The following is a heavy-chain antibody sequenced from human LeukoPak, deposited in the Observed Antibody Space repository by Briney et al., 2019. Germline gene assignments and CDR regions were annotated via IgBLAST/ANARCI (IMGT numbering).Heavy chain of an antibody. D-gene: IGHD6-19*01. CDR1: GFTVSSNY. J-gene: IGHJ4*02. Sequence: PGGSLRLSCAASGFTVSSNYMSWVRQAPGKGLEWVSAISGSGGSTYYADSVKGRFTISRDNSKNTLYLQMNSLRAEDTAVYYCAKDSSGWGRYFDYWGQGTLVTVSS. CDR3: AKDSSGWGRYFDY. CDR2: ISGSGGST. V-gene: IGHV3-23*01.